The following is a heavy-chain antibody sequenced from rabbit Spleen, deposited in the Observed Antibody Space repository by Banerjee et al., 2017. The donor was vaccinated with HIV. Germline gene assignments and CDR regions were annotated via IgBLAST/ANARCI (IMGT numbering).Heavy chain of an antibody. Sequence: QSLEESGGDLVKPEGSLTLTCTASGFSFSSSYYMCWVRQAPGKGLEWIACINTATGKPVYATWAKGRFTISTTSSTTVTLQVTSLTAADTATYFCARDLAGAIGWNFYLWGPGTLVTVS. CDR3: ARDLAGAIGWNFYL. V-gene: IGHV1S40*01. D-gene: IGHD4-1*01. J-gene: IGHJ4*01. CDR1: GFSFSSSYY. CDR2: INTATGKP.